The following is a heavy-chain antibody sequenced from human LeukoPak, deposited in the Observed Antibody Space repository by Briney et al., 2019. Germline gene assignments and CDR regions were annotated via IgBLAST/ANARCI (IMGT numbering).Heavy chain of an antibody. CDR2: ISSSSSYI. D-gene: IGHD4-11*01. J-gene: IGHJ6*03. CDR1: GFTFSSYI. Sequence: GGSLRLSCAASGFTFSSYIRNWVRQAPGKGLEWVSSISSSSSYIYYPDSVSGRFTISSDNAKHSLYLQMNSLRAEDTAVYYCERDSITTAQPPYSYYYYYMDVWGKGTTVTVSS. V-gene: IGHV3-21*01. CDR3: ERDSITTAQPPYSYYYYYMDV.